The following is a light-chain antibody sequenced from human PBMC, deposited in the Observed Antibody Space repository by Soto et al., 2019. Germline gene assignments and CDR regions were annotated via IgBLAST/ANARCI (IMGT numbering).Light chain of an antibody. CDR1: QSVSSK. V-gene: IGKV3D-15*01. CDR2: GAS. CDR3: QQYGSSGT. Sequence: ELVMTQSPATLSVSPGEGATLSRRASQSVSSKLAWYQQKPGQAPRLLIYGASTRATGIPDRFSGIGSGTDSTLTIRRLQPEGFAVDDCQQYGSSGTFGQGTKVEIK. J-gene: IGKJ1*01.